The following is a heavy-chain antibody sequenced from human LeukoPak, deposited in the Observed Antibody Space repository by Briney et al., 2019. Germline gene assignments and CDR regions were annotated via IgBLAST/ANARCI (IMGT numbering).Heavy chain of an antibody. CDR2: TYYRSRWYN. Sequence: QTLSLTCAISGDSVSSNNAAWIWIRQSPSRGLEWLGRTYYRSRWYNDYAVSVKSRITINPDTSRNQFSLQLNSVTPEDTAMYYCTRGQYFFDYWGQGTLVTVSS. CDR3: TRGQYFFDY. CDR1: GDSVSSNNAA. D-gene: IGHD4-11*01. J-gene: IGHJ4*02. V-gene: IGHV6-1*01.